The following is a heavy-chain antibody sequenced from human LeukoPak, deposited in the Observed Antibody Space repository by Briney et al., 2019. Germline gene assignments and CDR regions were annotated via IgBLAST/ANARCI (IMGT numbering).Heavy chain of an antibody. CDR1: GYTFTSYA. CDR2: INYCNGNT. Sequence: GASVKVSCKASGYTFTSYAMHWVRQAPGQRLEWMGWINYCNGNTKYSQKFQGRVTITRDTSASTAYMELSSLRSEDTAVYYCARDVPYCSGGSCYSPTYAFDYWGQGTLVTVSS. CDR3: ARDVPYCSGGSCYSPTYAFDY. D-gene: IGHD2-15*01. J-gene: IGHJ4*02. V-gene: IGHV1-3*01.